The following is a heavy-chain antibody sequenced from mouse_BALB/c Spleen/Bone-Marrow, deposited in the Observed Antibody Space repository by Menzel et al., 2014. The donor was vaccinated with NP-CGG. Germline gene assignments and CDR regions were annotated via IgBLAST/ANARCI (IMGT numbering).Heavy chain of an antibody. CDR2: IHYSGST. J-gene: IGHJ1*01. CDR1: GYSITSGYS. Sequence: VQLQQSGPDLVKPSQSLSLTCTVTGYSITSGYSWHWIRQFPGNKLEWMGYIHYSGSTNYNPSLKSRISITRDTSKNQFFPQLNSVTTEDTATYYCAAPTTVVADGYFDVWGAGTTVTGSS. D-gene: IGHD1-1*01. V-gene: IGHV3-1*02. CDR3: AAPTTVVADGYFDV.